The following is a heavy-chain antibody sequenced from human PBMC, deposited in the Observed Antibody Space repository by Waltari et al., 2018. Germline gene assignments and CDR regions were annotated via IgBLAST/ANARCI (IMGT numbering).Heavy chain of an antibody. J-gene: IGHJ5*02. CDR3: AKRGSDGAWFDP. V-gene: IGHV3-23*01. Sequence: EVQLLDSGGGLVQPGGSLRLPWAASGFTFSNYVMTWVRQAPGKGLEWVSTISSGGNTYYADSVKGRLTVSRDNSKNTLYLQMNSLRAEDTAVYYCAKRGSDGAWFDPWGQGTLVTVSS. CDR1: GFTFSNYV. CDR2: ISSGGNT. D-gene: IGHD5-12*01.